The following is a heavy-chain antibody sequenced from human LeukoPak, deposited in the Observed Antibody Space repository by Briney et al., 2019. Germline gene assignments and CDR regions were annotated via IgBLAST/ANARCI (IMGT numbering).Heavy chain of an antibody. CDR1: GYSISSGFY. CDR2: IFHSGNT. Sequence: SETLSLTCTVSGYSISSGFYWGWIRQPPGKGLEWIGSIFHSGNTYYNPPLKSRVTKSVDTSKNQFSLKLSSVTAADTAVYYCARMNVIVMVAATGYDYFFDYWGQGILVTVSS. CDR3: ARMNVIVMVAATGYDYFFDY. D-gene: IGHD2-15*01. J-gene: IGHJ4*02. V-gene: IGHV4-38-2*02.